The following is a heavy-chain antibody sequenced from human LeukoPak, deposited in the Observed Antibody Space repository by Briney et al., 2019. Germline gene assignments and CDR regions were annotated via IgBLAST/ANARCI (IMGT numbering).Heavy chain of an antibody. D-gene: IGHD2-21*01. CDR3: ARGRLFGYYYYYGMDV. CDR2: INHSGST. CDR1: GGSISSYY. J-gene: IGHJ6*02. Sequence: PSETLSLTCTVSGGSISSYYWSWIRQPPGKGLEWIGEINHSGSTNYNPSLKSRVTISVDTSKNQFSLKLSSVTAADTAVYYCARGRLFGYYYYYGMDVWGQGTTVTVSS. V-gene: IGHV4-34*01.